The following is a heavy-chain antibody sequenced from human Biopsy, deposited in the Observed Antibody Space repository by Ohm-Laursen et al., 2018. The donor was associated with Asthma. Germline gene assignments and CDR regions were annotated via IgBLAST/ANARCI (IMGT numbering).Heavy chain of an antibody. V-gene: IGHV3-11*01. CDR3: ARVFESSEWGPFYHFGLDV. Sequence: GSLRLSCADSGFSFSDYYMTWMRQAPGKGLEWVSSISSSGSTTYPAESVKGRFTISRDNAQKSLFLQMGSLRAEDTAIYYCARVFESSEWGPFYHFGLDVWGQGTTVAVSS. CDR2: ISSSGSTT. CDR1: GFSFSDYY. D-gene: IGHD6-25*01. J-gene: IGHJ6*02.